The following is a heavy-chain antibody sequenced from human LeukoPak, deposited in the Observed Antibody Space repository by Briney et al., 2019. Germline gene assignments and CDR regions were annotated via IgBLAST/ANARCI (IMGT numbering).Heavy chain of an antibody. J-gene: IGHJ3*02. CDR1: GFSFSDTW. V-gene: IGHV3-15*01. Sequence: GGSLRLSCAASGFSFSDTWMIWVRQAPGKGLEWVGRIKRKNDDGRIDYAAPVKGRFSISRDDSTNTLYLQMNSLKIEDTAVYYCTTRYCNGASCYDDAFDIWGQGTMVTVSS. D-gene: IGHD2-2*01. CDR3: TTRYCNGASCYDDAFDI. CDR2: IKRKNDDGRI.